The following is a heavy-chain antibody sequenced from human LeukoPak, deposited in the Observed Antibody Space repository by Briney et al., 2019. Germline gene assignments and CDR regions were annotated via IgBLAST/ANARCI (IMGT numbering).Heavy chain of an antibody. CDR3: ARGRLGRQHASFFDS. D-gene: IGHD2-2*01. CDR2: IYYSGST. J-gene: IGHJ4*02. Sequence: SETLSLTCTVSRGSISGSIRSYYWSWLRQPPGKGLEWIGYIYYSGSTTYNPSLKSRVTVSVDTSKNQFSLKLTSMTAADTAVYYCARGRLGRQHASFFDSWGQGTLVTVSS. CDR1: RGSISGSIRSYY. V-gene: IGHV4-61*01.